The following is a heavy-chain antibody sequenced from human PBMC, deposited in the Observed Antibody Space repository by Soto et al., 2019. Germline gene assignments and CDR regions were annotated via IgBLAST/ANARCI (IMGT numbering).Heavy chain of an antibody. CDR1: GGTFSSYA. J-gene: IGHJ6*02. Sequence: QVQLVQSGAEVKKPGSSVKVSCKASGGTFSSYAISWVRQAPGQGLEWMGGIILIFGTANYAQKFQGRVTINADESTSTAYMELSSLRCEDTAVYYCASPYYDFWRATYGMDVWGQGTTVTVSS. V-gene: IGHV1-69*01. CDR2: IILIFGTA. D-gene: IGHD3-3*01. CDR3: ASPYYDFWRATYGMDV.